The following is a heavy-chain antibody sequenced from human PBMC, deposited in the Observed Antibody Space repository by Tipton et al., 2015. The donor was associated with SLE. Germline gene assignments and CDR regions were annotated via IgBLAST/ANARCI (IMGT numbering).Heavy chain of an antibody. Sequence: TLSLTCAVYGGSFSVHSWAWLRQHPGKGLEWIGDVNHGGSTNYTPSLKSRVTISLDTSKNQFSLNLRSVTAADTAVYYCARGKISCPSGSYYLASKRFDSWGQGVLVTVSS. CDR3: ARGKISCPSGSYYLASKRFDS. CDR1: GGSFSVHS. CDR2: VNHGGST. V-gene: IGHV4-34*01. J-gene: IGHJ5*01. D-gene: IGHD3-10*01.